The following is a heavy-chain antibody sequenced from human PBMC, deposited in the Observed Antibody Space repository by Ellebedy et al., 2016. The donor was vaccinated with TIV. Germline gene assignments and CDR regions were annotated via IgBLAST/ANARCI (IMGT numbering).Heavy chain of an antibody. D-gene: IGHD6-19*01. CDR3: ARARYSSGWYMWYFDL. Sequence: PGGSLRLSCAASGFTFSSYSMNWVRQAPGKGLEWVSSISSSSSYIYYADSVKCRFTISRDNAKNSLYLQMNSLRAEDTAVYYCARARYSSGWYMWYFDLWGRGTLVTVSS. J-gene: IGHJ2*01. CDR1: GFTFSSYS. V-gene: IGHV3-21*01. CDR2: ISSSSSYI.